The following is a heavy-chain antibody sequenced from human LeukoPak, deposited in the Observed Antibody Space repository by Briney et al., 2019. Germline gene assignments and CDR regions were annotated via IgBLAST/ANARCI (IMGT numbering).Heavy chain of an antibody. CDR1: GGSISSGSYY. CDR2: IYTSGST. V-gene: IGHV4-61*02. CDR3: ARVTTGGYYNY. D-gene: IGHD3-22*01. J-gene: IGHJ4*02. Sequence: SETLSITCTVSGGSISSGSYYWSWIRQPAGKGLEWIGRIYTSGSTNYNPSLKSRVTISLDTSENHFSLKLSSVTAADTAVYYCARVTTGGYYNYWGQGTLVTVSS.